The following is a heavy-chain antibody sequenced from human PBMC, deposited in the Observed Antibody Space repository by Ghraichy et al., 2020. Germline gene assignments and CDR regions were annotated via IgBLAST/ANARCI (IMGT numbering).Heavy chain of an antibody. D-gene: IGHD3-16*01. Sequence: ASVKVSCKASGYTFSSYGISWVRQAPGQGLEWMGWISAYNGNTYYAQKLQDRVTMTTDTSTSTAYMDLRSLRSDDTAVYYCARVYDYVWGTYFYYFDYWGQGTLVTVSS. V-gene: IGHV1-18*01. CDR2: ISAYNGNT. CDR3: ARVYDYVWGTYFYYFDY. CDR1: GYTFSSYG. J-gene: IGHJ4*02.